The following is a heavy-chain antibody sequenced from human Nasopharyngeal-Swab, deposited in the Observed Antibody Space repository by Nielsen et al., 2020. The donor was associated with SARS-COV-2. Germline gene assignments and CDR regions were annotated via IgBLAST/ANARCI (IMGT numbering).Heavy chain of an antibody. J-gene: IGHJ6*03. CDR2: ISYDGSNK. Sequence: VRQAPGKGLEWVAVISYDGSNKYYADSVKGRFTISRDNSKNTLYLQMNSLRAEDTAVYYCAKEHTGGSIYYYYYYMDAWGKGTTVTVSS. D-gene: IGHD3-10*01. V-gene: IGHV3-30*18. CDR3: AKEHTGGSIYYYYYYMDA.